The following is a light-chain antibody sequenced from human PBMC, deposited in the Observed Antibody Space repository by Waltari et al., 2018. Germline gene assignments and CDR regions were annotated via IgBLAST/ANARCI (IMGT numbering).Light chain of an antibody. CDR1: QDIHTW. V-gene: IGKV1D-12*01. CDR3: QEANMFPFT. Sequence: DIQMTQSPSSVSASVGDRVTITCRASQDIHTWLAWYQQKPGKAPTLLIPAASSLQSGVPSRFSGSGAGTDFTLTISSLQPEDFATYYCQEANMFPFTFGPGTKVDIK. J-gene: IGKJ3*01. CDR2: AAS.